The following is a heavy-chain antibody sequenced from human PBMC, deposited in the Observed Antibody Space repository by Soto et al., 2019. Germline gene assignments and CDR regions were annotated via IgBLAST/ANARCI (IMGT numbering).Heavy chain of an antibody. Sequence: EVQVVESGGGLIQPGGSPRLSCEVSGFSVTANYMSWVRQAPGKGLEWVSVIYSGGSTYYIDSVKGRFSISRDISKNTLYLQMNILRAEDTAVYYCHGYGYWGQGTLVTVSS. V-gene: IGHV3-53*01. J-gene: IGHJ4*02. CDR3: HGYGY. CDR2: IYSGGST. CDR1: GFSVTANY. D-gene: IGHD5-12*01.